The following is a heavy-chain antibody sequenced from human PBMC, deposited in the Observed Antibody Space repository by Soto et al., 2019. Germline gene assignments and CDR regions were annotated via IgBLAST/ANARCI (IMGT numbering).Heavy chain of an antibody. V-gene: IGHV3-11*01. Sequence: GSLRLSCAASGFTFSDYYMSWIRQAPGKGLEWVSYISSSGSTIYYADSVKGRFTVSRDNAKNSLYLQMNSLRAEDTAVYYCARVDAALAFDYWGQGTLVTVSS. J-gene: IGHJ4*02. CDR2: ISSSGSTI. CDR3: ARVDAALAFDY. D-gene: IGHD3-3*02. CDR1: GFTFSDYY.